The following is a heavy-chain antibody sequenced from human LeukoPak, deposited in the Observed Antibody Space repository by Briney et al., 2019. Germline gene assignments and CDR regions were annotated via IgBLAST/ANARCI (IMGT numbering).Heavy chain of an antibody. CDR2: INEHGSTT. Sequence: GGSLRLSCAASGFTFSTYWTHWVRHAPGKGLVRVTRINEHGSTTDYADYVKDRFTISRDNAKSTLYLQMNSLRAEDTAVYSCARDVAISVSHWGRGTLVTVSS. D-gene: IGHD2-21*01. CDR1: GFTFSTYW. CDR3: ARDVAISVSH. J-gene: IGHJ4*02. V-gene: IGHV3-74*01.